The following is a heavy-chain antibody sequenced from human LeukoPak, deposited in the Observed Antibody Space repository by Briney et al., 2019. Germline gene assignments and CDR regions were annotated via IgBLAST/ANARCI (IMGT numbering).Heavy chain of an antibody. CDR2: ISAYNGNT. Sequence: VASVKVSCKASGYTFTSYGISWVRQAPGQGLEWMGWISAYNGNTNYAQKLQGRVTMTRNPSISTAYIELSSLRSEDTAVYYCARNVRDTGAFDYWGQGTLVTVSS. V-gene: IGHV1-18*01. CDR1: GYTFTSYG. CDR3: ARNVRDTGAFDY. J-gene: IGHJ4*02. D-gene: IGHD5-18*01.